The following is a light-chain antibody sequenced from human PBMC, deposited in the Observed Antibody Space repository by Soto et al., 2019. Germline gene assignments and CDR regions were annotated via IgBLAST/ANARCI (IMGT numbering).Light chain of an antibody. CDR1: QNIDKW. V-gene: IGKV1-5*03. CDR2: EAS. J-gene: IGKJ1*01. Sequence: DIQMTQFPSTLSAFVGDRVTITCRASQNIDKWLAWYQQKPGKAPNLLIYEASNLEGGVPSRFSGSRSGTNFTLTISSVQPDDFATYYCQQYKIYPTFGQGTKVETK. CDR3: QQYKIYPT.